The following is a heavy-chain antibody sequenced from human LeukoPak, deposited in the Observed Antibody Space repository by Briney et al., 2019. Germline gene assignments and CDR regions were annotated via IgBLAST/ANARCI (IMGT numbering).Heavy chain of an antibody. CDR1: GFSFSSWW. Sequence: GGSLRLSCAASGFSFSSWWMSWVRQAPGKGLEWVANIKQDGNEQYYVDSVKGRFTISRDKDKNSLYLQMNSLRAEETAVYYCVREDRSCYYYWRQGTLVTVPS. J-gene: IGHJ4*02. V-gene: IGHV3-7*03. CDR2: IKQDGNEQ. CDR3: VREDRSCYYY. D-gene: IGHD2-15*01.